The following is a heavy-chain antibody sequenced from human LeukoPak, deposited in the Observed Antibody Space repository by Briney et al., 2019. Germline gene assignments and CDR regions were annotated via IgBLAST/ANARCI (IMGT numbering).Heavy chain of an antibody. V-gene: IGHV1-2*02. D-gene: IGHD2-2*01. J-gene: IGHJ6*02. Sequence: ASVKVACKASGYTFTGYYMHWVRQTPGQGLEWMGWINPNSGGTNYAQKFQGRVTMTRDTSISTAYMELSRLRSDDTAVYYCARDLGCSSTSCYVGGADVWGQGTMVTVSS. CDR1: GYTFTGYY. CDR3: ARDLGCSSTSCYVGGADV. CDR2: INPNSGGT.